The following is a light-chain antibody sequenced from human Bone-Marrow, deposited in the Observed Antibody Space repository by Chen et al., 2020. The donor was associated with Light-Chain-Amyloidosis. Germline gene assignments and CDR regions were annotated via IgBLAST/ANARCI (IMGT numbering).Light chain of an antibody. CDR2: LGS. CDR3: MQALQTSFT. V-gene: IGKV2-28*01. CDR1: QSLLHSNGYNY. Sequence: DIVMTPSPLSLPVTPGEPASISCRSSQSLLHSNGYNYLDWYLQKPGQSPQLLIYLGSNRASGVPDRFSGSGSGTDFTLKISRVEAEDVGVYYCMQALQTSFTLGPGTKVDIK. J-gene: IGKJ3*01.